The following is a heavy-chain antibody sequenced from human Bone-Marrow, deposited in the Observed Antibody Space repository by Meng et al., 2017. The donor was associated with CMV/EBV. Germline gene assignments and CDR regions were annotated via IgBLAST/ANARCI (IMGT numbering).Heavy chain of an antibody. J-gene: IGHJ1*01. CDR3: ARDDYDFWSGYPKYFQH. Sequence: QITLVQSGAEVKEPGASVKVSCKVSGYTFTTYGITWVRQAPGQGLEWMGWINPYNDATNYAQKFQGRVTMTTDTSTSTAYMELRSLRSDDTAVYYCARDDYDFWSGYPKYFQHWGQGTLVTVSS. V-gene: IGHV1-18*01. CDR2: INPYNDAT. D-gene: IGHD3-3*01. CDR1: GYTFTTYG.